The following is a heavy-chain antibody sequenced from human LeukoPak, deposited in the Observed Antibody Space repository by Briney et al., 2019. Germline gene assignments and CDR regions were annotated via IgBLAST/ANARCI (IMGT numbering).Heavy chain of an antibody. J-gene: IGHJ4*02. D-gene: IGHD2-15*01. V-gene: IGHV3-7*01. CDR1: GFNFSNSW. CDR2: IKQDGSEE. Sequence: AGGSLRLSCAASGFNFSNSWMSWVRQAPGKGLEWVANIKQDGSEEYYVDSVKGRFTISRDNAKNSLFLQMNSLRAEDTAVYYCAREVTPYYWGQGTLVTVSS. CDR3: AREVTPYY.